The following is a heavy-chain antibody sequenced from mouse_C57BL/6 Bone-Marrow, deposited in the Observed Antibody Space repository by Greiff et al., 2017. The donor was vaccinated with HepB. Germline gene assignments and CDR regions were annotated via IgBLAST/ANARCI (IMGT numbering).Heavy chain of an antibody. CDR1: GYTFTSYW. V-gene: IGHV1-64*01. CDR2: IRPNSGST. D-gene: IGHD2-3*01. J-gene: IGHJ3*01. Sequence: QVQLQQPGAELVKPGASVKLSCKASGYTFTSYWMHWVKQRPGQGLEWIGMIRPNSGSTNYNEKFKSKATLTVDKSSSTAYMQLSSLTSEDSAVYYCARGADGYYLFAYWGQGTLVTVSA. CDR3: ARGADGYYLFAY.